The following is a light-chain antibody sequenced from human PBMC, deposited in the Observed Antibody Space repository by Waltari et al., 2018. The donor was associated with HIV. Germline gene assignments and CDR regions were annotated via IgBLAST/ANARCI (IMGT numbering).Light chain of an antibody. Sequence: QSVLTQPPSASGTPGQRVTISCSGSSSNIGSKYVYWYQQLPGTAPKLLIHRNNQRPTGVPYRFSGSKSGTAASLAVSGLRSEDEADYYCAAWDDILSGFWVFGGGTKLTVL. CDR3: AAWDDILSGFWV. CDR2: RNN. V-gene: IGLV1-47*01. CDR1: SSNIGSKY. J-gene: IGLJ3*02.